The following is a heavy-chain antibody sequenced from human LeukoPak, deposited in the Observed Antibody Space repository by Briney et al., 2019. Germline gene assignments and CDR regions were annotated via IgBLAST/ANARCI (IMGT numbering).Heavy chain of an antibody. D-gene: IGHD3-10*01. CDR2: IYCSGST. J-gene: IGHJ3*01. CDR3: ARERMVRGSDAFDV. V-gene: IGHV4-59*01. Sequence: SETLSLTCTVSGGSISSDYWSWIRQPPGKGLEWIGYIYCSGSTNYNPSLKSRVTVSVDTSKNQFSLKLSSVTAADTAVYYCARERMVRGSDAFDVWGQGTMVTVSS. CDR1: GGSISSDY.